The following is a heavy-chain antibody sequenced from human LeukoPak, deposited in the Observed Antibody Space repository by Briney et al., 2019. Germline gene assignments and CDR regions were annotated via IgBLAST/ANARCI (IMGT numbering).Heavy chain of an antibody. D-gene: IGHD2-2*01. V-gene: IGHV1-2*02. CDR3: ARDQAYCSSTSCRYYFDY. J-gene: IGHJ4*02. Sequence: ASVNVSCKASGYTFTGYYMHWVRQAPGQGLEWMGWINPNSGGTNYAQKFQGRVTMTRDTSISTAYMELSRLRSDDTAVYYCARDQAYCSSTSCRYYFDYWGQGTLVTVSS. CDR1: GYTFTGYY. CDR2: INPNSGGT.